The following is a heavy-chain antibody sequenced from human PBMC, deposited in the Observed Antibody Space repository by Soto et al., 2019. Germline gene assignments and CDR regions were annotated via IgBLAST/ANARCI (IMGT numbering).Heavy chain of an antibody. V-gene: IGHV3-23*01. CDR3: ATVTAAPAH. D-gene: IGHD6-13*01. CDR2: ISTSGGTT. Sequence: EVQLLESGGGLVQPGGSLRLSCAASGFTFSNFDMSWVRQAPGKGLEWVSGISTSGGTTYYADSVKGRFTSSRDNSKNTLYLQMTSLRAEDTAVYYCATVTAAPAHWGQGTLVTVSS. CDR1: GFTFSNFD. J-gene: IGHJ1*01.